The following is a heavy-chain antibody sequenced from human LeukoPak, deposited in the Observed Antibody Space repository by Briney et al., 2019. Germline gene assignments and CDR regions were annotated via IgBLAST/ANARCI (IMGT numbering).Heavy chain of an antibody. D-gene: IGHD3-22*01. J-gene: IGHJ5*02. CDR2: ISYDGSNK. Sequence: GGSLRLSCVASGFTFSNYAMSWVRQAPGKGLEWVAVISYDGSNKYYADSVKGRFTISRDNSKNTLYLQMNSLRAEDTAVYYCAKVADDSSSTQNWFDPWGQGTLVTVSS. CDR1: GFTFSNYA. V-gene: IGHV3-30*18. CDR3: AKVADDSSSTQNWFDP.